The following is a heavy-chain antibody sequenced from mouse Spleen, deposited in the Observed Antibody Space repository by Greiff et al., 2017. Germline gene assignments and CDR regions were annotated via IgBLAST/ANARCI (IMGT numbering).Heavy chain of an antibody. J-gene: IGHJ4*01. CDR1: GFTFSSYA. CDR2: ISSGGSYT. V-gene: IGHV5-9-3*01. Sequence: EVHLVESGGGLVKPGGSLKLSCAASGFTFSSYAMSWVRQTPEKRLEWVATISSGGSYTYYPDSVKGRFTISRDNAKNTLYLQMSSLRSEDTAMYYCARHKTDYYGPNYYAMDYWGQGTSVTVSS. D-gene: IGHD1-2*01. CDR3: ARHKTDYYGPNYYAMDY.